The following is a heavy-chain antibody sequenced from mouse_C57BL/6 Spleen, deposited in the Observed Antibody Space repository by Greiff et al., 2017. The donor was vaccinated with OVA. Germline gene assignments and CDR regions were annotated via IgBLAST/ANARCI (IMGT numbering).Heavy chain of an antibody. CDR2: IWSGGST. CDR1: GFSLTSYG. D-gene: IGHD2-3*01. Sequence: VHLVESGPGLVQPSQSLSITCTVSGFSLTSYGVHWVRQSPGKGLEWLGVIWSGGSTDYNAAFISRLSISKDNSKSQVFFKMNSLQADDTAIYYCAGYDPFAYWGQGTLVTVSA. CDR3: AGYDPFAY. V-gene: IGHV2-2*01. J-gene: IGHJ3*01.